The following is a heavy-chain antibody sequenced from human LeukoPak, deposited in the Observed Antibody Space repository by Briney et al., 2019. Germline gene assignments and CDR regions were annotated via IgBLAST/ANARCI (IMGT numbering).Heavy chain of an antibody. CDR3: ARMVRGVIVAFDI. Sequence: KPSQTLSLTCTVSGGSISSGGYYWSWIRQHPGKGLEWIGYIYYSGSTYYNPSLKSRVTMSVDTSKNQFSLKLSSVTAADTAVYYCARMVRGVIVAFDIWGQGTMVTVSS. CDR2: IYYSGST. D-gene: IGHD3-10*01. CDR1: GGSISSGGYY. J-gene: IGHJ3*02. V-gene: IGHV4-31*03.